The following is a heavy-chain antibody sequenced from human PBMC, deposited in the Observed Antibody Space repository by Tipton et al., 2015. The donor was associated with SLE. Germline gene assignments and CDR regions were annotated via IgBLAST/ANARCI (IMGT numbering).Heavy chain of an antibody. CDR3: ATSPLTL. V-gene: IGHV4-39*07. J-gene: IGHJ4*02. CDR2: ISYTGST. Sequence: TLSLTCSVSGGSVNNKNYYWGWIRQPPGKGLEWIGSISYTGSTYYNPSLKSRVTISVDMSKNQFSLKLTPVTAADTAVYYCATSPLTLWGQGTLVTVSS. CDR1: GGSVNNKNYY. D-gene: IGHD2-2*01.